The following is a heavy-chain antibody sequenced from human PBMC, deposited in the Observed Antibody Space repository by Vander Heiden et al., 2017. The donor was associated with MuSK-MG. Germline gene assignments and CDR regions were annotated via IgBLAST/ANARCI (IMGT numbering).Heavy chain of an antibody. CDR1: GDSISTSGYY. D-gene: IGHD1-7*01. CDR2: VYYSGST. J-gene: IGHJ4*02. CDR3: ARYKSGTMFAD. Sequence: QLQLQESGPGLVKPSETLSLTCTVSGDSISTSGYYWGWIRQPPGKGLEWIGNVYYSGSTDYNPSLKSRITISEVTSKNQFSLKVYSVTAADTAVYYCARYKSGTMFADWGQGTLVTVSS. V-gene: IGHV4-39*01.